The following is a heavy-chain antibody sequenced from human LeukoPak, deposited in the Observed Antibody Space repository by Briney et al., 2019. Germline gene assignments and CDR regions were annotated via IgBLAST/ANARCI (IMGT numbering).Heavy chain of an antibody. CDR1: GGSISSGGYS. D-gene: IGHD3-9*01. CDR3: GGEYYDILTGSTWFDP. J-gene: IGHJ5*02. Sequence: SETLSLTCAVSGGSISSGGYSWSWIRQPPGKGLEWIGYIYHGGSTHYNPSLKSRVTISVDRPKNHFPLKLRSVTAADTAVYYCGGEYYDILTGSTWFDPWGQGTLVTVSS. V-gene: IGHV4-30-2*01. CDR2: IYHGGST.